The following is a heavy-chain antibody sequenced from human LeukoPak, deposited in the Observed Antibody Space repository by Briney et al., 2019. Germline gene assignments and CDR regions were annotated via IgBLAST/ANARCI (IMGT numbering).Heavy chain of an antibody. V-gene: IGHV4-61*02. CDR2: IYTSGST. D-gene: IGHD2-2*01. CDR3: ARGRIGYCSSTSCGFDY. J-gene: IGHJ4*02. CDR1: GGSISSGSYY. Sequence: SQTLSLTCTVSGGSISSGSYYWSWIRQPAGKGLEWIGRIYTSGSTNYNPSLKSRVTISVDRSKNQFSLKLSSVTAADTAVYYCARGRIGYCSSTSCGFDYWGQGTLVTVSS.